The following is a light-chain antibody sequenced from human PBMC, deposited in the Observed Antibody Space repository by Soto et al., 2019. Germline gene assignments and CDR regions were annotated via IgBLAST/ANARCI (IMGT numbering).Light chain of an antibody. J-gene: IGKJ2*01. CDR2: GTS. CDR1: QTVRSTY. Sequence: EIVLTQSPGTLSLSPGDRATLSCRASQTVRSTYLAWYQQRPGQAPRLLIHGTSSRATGIPDRFSGSGSGTDFTLTITRLEPEDSAVYYCQQYDSSQYTFGQGTKLEIK. CDR3: QQYDSSQYT. V-gene: IGKV3-20*01.